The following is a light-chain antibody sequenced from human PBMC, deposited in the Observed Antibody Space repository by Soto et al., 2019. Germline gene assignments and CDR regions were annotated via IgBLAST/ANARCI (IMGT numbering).Light chain of an antibody. V-gene: IGKV3-15*01. CDR2: GAS. CDR3: QQYNNWPPSFT. CDR1: QSVSSN. J-gene: IGKJ3*01. Sequence: EIVMTQSPDTLSVSPGERATLSCRASQSVSSNLAWYQQKPGHAPRLLIYGASTRATGIPARFSGSGSGTEFTLTISSLQSEDFAVYYCQQYNNWPPSFTFGPGTKVDIK.